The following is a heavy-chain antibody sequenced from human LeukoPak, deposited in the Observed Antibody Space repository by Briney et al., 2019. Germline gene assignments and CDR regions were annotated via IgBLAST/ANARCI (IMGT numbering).Heavy chain of an antibody. CDR3: ARDGDYGGNTADNWFDP. V-gene: IGHV3-21*01. CDR1: GFTFSSYN. J-gene: IGHJ5*02. D-gene: IGHD4-23*01. CDR2: ISSSSSYI. Sequence: GGSLRLSCAASGFTFSSYNMNWVRQAPGKGLEWVSSISSSSSYIYYADSVKGRFTISRDNAKNSLYLQMNSLRAEDTAVYYCARDGDYGGNTADNWFDPWGQGTLVTVSS.